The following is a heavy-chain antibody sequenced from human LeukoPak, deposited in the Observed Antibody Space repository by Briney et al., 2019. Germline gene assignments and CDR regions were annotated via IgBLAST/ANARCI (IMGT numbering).Heavy chain of an antibody. D-gene: IGHD2-15*01. Sequence: GGSLRLSCAASGFTFSSYAMSWVRQAPGKGLEWVSAISGSGGSTYYADSVKGRFNISRDNSKNTLYLQMNSLRAADTAVYYCAKAGAVVVIAAKYFDYWGQATLATVPS. CDR2: ISGSGGST. CDR1: GFTFSSYA. J-gene: IGHJ4*02. V-gene: IGHV3-23*01. CDR3: AKAGAVVVIAAKYFDY.